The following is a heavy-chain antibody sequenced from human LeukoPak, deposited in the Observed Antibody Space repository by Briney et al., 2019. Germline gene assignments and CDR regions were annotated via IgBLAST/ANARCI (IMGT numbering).Heavy chain of an antibody. V-gene: IGHV1-18*01. D-gene: IGHD4-23*01. Sequence: RASVKVSCKASGYTFISYGISWVRQAPGQGLEWMGWISAYNVNTNYAQKLQGRVTMTTDTSTSTAYMELKNLRSDDTAVYYCARGPRTEYGGEAFYFDYWGQGTLVTVSS. CDR2: ISAYNVNT. CDR1: GYTFISYG. CDR3: ARGPRTEYGGEAFYFDY. J-gene: IGHJ4*02.